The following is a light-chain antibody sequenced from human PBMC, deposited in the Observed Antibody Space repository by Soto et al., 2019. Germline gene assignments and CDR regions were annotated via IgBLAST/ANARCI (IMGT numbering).Light chain of an antibody. V-gene: IGKV3-15*01. Sequence: EIVITQSPATLSVSPGERATLSCRASQSVGSNLAWYQQKPGQAPRLLMYGASTRATGVPARFSGSGSGAEFTLTISSLQSEDFAVYYCQQYNNRPSWTFGQGTKVEIE. CDR2: GAS. CDR3: QQYNNRPSWT. CDR1: QSVGSN. J-gene: IGKJ1*01.